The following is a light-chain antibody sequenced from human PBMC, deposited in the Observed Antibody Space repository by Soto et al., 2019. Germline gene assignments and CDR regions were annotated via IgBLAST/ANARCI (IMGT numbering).Light chain of an antibody. CDR1: QGISNY. CDR2: AAS. J-gene: IGKJ1*01. V-gene: IGKV1-16*01. CDR3: QQLSSYPVT. Sequence: DNQMNQSPFSLSASVGDRVTITCRASQGISNYLAWYQQKPGKVPNLLIYAASSLQRGVPSRFSGSGSGTDFTLTIRSLQPEDFATYHCQQLSSYPVTFGQGTNVDIK.